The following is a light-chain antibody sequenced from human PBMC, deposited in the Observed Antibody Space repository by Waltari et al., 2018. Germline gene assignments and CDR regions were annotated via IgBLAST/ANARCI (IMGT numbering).Light chain of an antibody. CDR1: QSVLLSSNNRNY. V-gene: IGKV4-1*01. CDR2: WAT. Sequence: DIVMTQSPDSLAVSLGERATINCKSSQSVLLSSNNRNYLTWYQQKPGQPPKLLIYWATTRESGVPGRFSGSGSGTDFTLTISSLQAEDVAVYYCHQYSTTPWTFGQGTKVEI. J-gene: IGKJ1*01. CDR3: HQYSTTPWT.